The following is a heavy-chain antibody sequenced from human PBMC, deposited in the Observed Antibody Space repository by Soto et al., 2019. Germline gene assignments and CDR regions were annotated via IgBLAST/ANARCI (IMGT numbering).Heavy chain of an antibody. J-gene: IGHJ6*02. CDR3: ARLGSYYYRYSYYGTDV. CDR1: GGSISSSSYY. Sequence: PSETLSLTCTVSGGSISSSSYYWGWIRQPPGKGLEWIGSIYYSGSTYYNPSLKSRVTISVDTSKNQFSLKLSSVTAADTAVYYCARLGSYYYRYSYYGTDVWGQGTTVTVSS. D-gene: IGHD1-26*01. CDR2: IYYSGST. V-gene: IGHV4-39*01.